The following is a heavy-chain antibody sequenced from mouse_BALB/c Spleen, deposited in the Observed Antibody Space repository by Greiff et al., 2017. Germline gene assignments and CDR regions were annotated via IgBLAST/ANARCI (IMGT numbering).Heavy chain of an antibody. CDR3: ARDYGRSYAWFAY. Sequence: VQLQQSGAELVRPGVSVKISCTGSGYTFTDYAMHWVKQSHAKSLEWIGVISTYYGDASYNQKFKGKATMTVDKSSSTAYMELARLTSEDSAIYYCARDYGRSYAWFAYWGQGTLVTVSA. J-gene: IGHJ3*01. V-gene: IGHV1S137*01. D-gene: IGHD1-1*01. CDR2: ISTYYGDA. CDR1: GYTFTDYA.